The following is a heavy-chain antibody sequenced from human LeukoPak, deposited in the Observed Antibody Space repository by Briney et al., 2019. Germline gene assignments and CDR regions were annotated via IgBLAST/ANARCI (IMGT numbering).Heavy chain of an antibody. D-gene: IGHD3-10*01. CDR3: ARVGFTLVRGATNDYNYSGLDV. CDR1: GFTFSSYT. V-gene: IGHV3-21*01. CDR2: ITGGSSYI. J-gene: IGHJ6*02. Sequence: GGSLRLSCAASGFTFSSYTMNCVRQAPGKGLEWVSSITGGSSYIYYAHSLKGRFTISRDNAKNSLYLQMNSLRAEDTAVYYCARVGFTLVRGATNDYNYSGLDVWGQGTTVTVSS.